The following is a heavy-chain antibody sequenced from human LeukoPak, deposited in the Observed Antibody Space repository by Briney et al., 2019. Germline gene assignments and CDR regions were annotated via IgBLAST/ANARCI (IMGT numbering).Heavy chain of an antibody. D-gene: IGHD2-2*01. CDR1: GGSFSGYY. CDR3: AREPPVVVPAAGSYMDV. J-gene: IGHJ6*03. Sequence: SETLSLTCAVYGGSFSGYYWSWIRQPPGKGLEWIGEINHSGSTNYNPSLKSRVTISVDTSKNQFSLKLSSVTAADTAVYYCAREPPVVVPAAGSYMDVWGKGITVTVSS. CDR2: INHSGST. V-gene: IGHV4-34*01.